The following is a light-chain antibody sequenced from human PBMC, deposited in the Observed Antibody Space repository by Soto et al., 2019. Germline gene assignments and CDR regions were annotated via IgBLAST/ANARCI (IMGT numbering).Light chain of an antibody. V-gene: IGKV3-20*01. CDR3: QHYDNSPTFN. Sequence: EIVLTQSPGTLSLSPGERATLSCRASQSLSKSHLAWYQQKPGQSPRLLIYDASSRATGIADRFSGSGSGTDFTLTISRLEPEDFAVYFCQHYDNSPTFNFGQGTKLEIK. CDR2: DAS. J-gene: IGKJ2*01. CDR1: QSLSKSH.